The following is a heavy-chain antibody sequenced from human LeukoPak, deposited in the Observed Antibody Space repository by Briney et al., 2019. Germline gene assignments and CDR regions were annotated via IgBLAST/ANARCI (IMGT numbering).Heavy chain of an antibody. CDR1: GFPISSGYY. Sequence: KPSENLSLNCAVSGFPISSGYYWGWIRQPPGKGLEWIGSIYHSGSTYYNPSLKSRVTISVDTSKNQFSLKLSSVTAADTAVYYCARLITIFGVVTDDWGQGTLVTVSS. CDR3: ARLITIFGVVTDD. D-gene: IGHD3-3*01. CDR2: IYHSGST. J-gene: IGHJ4*02. V-gene: IGHV4-38-2*01.